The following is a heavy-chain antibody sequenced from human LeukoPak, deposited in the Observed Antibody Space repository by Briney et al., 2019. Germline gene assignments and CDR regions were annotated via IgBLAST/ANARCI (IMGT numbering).Heavy chain of an antibody. J-gene: IGHJ5*02. CDR3: ARDASGVADEFNWFDP. V-gene: IGHV3-30*04. CDR1: GFTFSTYA. Sequence: PGGSLRLSCAASGFTFSTYAMHWVRQAPGKGLEWVAVIPYDGSNKYYADSVKGRFTISRENSKNRLYLQMNSLRADDTAVYYCARDASGVADEFNWFDPWGQGTLVTVSS. CDR2: IPYDGSNK. D-gene: IGHD2-8*01.